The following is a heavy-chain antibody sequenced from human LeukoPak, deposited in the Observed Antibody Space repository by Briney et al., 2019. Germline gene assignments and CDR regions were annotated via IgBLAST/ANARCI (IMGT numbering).Heavy chain of an antibody. CDR1: GFTFSSYW. CDR2: IKSDGSNT. CDR3: ARGGYYGSGRYYFDS. D-gene: IGHD3-3*01. J-gene: IGHJ4*02. Sequence: TGGSLRLSCAAPGFTFSSYWMHWVRQAPGKGLVWVSRIKSDGSNTNYADSVKGRFTISRDNAKNTLHLQMNSLRAEDTAVYYCARGGYYGSGRYYFDSWGQGTLVTVSS. V-gene: IGHV3-74*01.